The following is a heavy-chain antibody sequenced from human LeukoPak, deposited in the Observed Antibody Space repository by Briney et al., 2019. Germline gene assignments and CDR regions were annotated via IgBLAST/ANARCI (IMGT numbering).Heavy chain of an antibody. CDR2: IYHSGST. J-gene: IGHJ3*02. CDR1: GGSISSGGYY. CDR3: AVRRRSSPFDI. D-gene: IGHD3-10*01. Sequence: SETLSLTCTVSGGSISSGGYYWSWIRQPPGKGLEWIGYIYHSGSTYYNPSLKSRVTISVDRSKNQFSLKLSSVTAADTAVYYCAVRRRSSPFDIWGQGTMVTVSS. V-gene: IGHV4-30-2*01.